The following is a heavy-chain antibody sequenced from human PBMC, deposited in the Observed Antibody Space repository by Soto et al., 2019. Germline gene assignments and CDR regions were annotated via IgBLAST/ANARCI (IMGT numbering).Heavy chain of an antibody. CDR1: GGTFSSYA. J-gene: IGHJ4*02. CDR2: IIPIFGTA. V-gene: IGHV1-69*13. CDR3: ARGHSSGWLFDY. Sequence: SLVKVSCKASGGTFSSYAISWVRQAPGQGLEWMGGIIPIFGTANYAQKFQGRVTIAADESTSTAYMELSSLRSEDTAVYYCARGHSSGWLFDYWGQGTLVTVSS. D-gene: IGHD6-19*01.